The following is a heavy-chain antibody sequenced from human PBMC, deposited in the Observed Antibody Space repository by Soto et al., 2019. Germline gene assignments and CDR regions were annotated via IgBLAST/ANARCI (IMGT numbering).Heavy chain of an antibody. CDR2: ISASNGNT. V-gene: IGHV1-18*01. J-gene: IGHJ4*02. D-gene: IGHD2-15*01. CDR1: GYIFTSYA. Sequence: ASVKVSCKASGYIFTSYAISWLLQAPGQGLEWMGWISASNGNTDYAQKLQGRVTMTTDTSTSTTYMELRSLRSDDTAVYYCVRDGGVVVPRTLWWTFDYWGPGTLVTVSS. CDR3: VRDGGVVVPRTLWWTFDY.